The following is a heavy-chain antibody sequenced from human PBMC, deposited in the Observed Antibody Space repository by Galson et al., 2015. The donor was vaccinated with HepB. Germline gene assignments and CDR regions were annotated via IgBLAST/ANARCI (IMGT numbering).Heavy chain of an antibody. J-gene: IGHJ4*02. Sequence: SVKVSCKASGGTFSSYAISWVRQAPGQGLEWMGGIIPIFGTANYAQKFQGRVTITADESTSTAYMELSSLRSEDTAVYYCASKYCSSTSCYAWPMDYWGQGTLVTVSS. CDR1: GGTFSSYA. D-gene: IGHD2-2*01. CDR3: ASKYCSSTSCYAWPMDY. CDR2: IIPIFGTA. V-gene: IGHV1-69*13.